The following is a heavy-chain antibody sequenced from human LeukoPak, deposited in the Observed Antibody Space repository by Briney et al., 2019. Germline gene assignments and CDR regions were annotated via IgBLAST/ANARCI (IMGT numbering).Heavy chain of an antibody. CDR2: IYYSGST. Sequence: SETLSLTCTVSGGSISSGGYYWSWIRQHPGKGLEWIGYIYYSGSTYYNPSLKSRVTISVDTSKNQFSLKLSSVTAADTAVYYCARWGGSTSCYGPRCYYYYGMDVWGQGTTVTVSS. CDR1: GGSISSGGYY. D-gene: IGHD2-2*01. J-gene: IGHJ6*02. CDR3: ARWGGSTSCYGPRCYYYYGMDV. V-gene: IGHV4-31*03.